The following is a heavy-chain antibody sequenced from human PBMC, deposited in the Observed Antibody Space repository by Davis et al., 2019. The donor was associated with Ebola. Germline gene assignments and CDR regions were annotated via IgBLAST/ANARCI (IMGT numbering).Heavy chain of an antibody. Sequence: ASVKVSCKASGYTFSSYGISWVRQAPGQGLEWMGWISAYNGNTNYAQKLQGRVTMTTDTSTSTAYMELRSLRSDDTAVYYCAREWLARNWFDPWGQGTLVTVSS. CDR3: AREWLARNWFDP. CDR1: GYTFSSYG. CDR2: ISAYNGNT. D-gene: IGHD6-19*01. J-gene: IGHJ5*02. V-gene: IGHV1-18*01.